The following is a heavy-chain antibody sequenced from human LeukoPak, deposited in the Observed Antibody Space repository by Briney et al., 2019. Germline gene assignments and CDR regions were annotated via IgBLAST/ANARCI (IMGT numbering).Heavy chain of an antibody. V-gene: IGHV3-66*02. CDR1: GFTVSSNY. CDR2: IYSGGST. Sequence: GGSLRLSCAASGFTVSSNYLSWVRQAPGKGLEWASVIYSGGSTYYADSVKGRFTISRDNYKHTLYLQMNSLRADDTAVYYCASRPPSRTYDFWSGYYLHDAFDIWGQGPMVTVSS. D-gene: IGHD3-3*01. CDR3: ASRPPSRTYDFWSGYYLHDAFDI. J-gene: IGHJ3*02.